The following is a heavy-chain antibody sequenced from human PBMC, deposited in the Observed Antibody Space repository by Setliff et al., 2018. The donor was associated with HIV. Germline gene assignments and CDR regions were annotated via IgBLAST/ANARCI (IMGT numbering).Heavy chain of an antibody. CDR3: ARDQTGVAAAAFGGGSAWSDEGFDI. Sequence: GASVKVSCKTSGGTLSNYVITRVRQAPGQGIEWMGMIIPMYNIPAYAQKFQGRVTFTADESTSTAYMELSSLSSEDTAVYYCARDQTGVAAAAFGGGSAWSDEGFDIWGQGTMVTVSS. V-gene: IGHV1-69*13. J-gene: IGHJ3*02. CDR2: IIPMYNIP. CDR1: GGTLSNYV. D-gene: IGHD6-13*01.